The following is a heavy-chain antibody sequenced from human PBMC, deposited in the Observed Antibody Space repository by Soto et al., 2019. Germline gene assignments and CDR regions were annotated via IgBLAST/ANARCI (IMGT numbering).Heavy chain of an antibody. J-gene: IGHJ4*02. CDR1: GYTFTSYD. Sequence: ASVKVSCKASGYTFTSYDINWVRQATGQGLEWMGWMNPNSGNTGYAQKFQGRVTMTRNTSISTAYMELSSLRSEDTAVYYCARRPYSGSIPEPRFDHWGQGTLVTVSS. CDR3: ARRPYSGSIPEPRFDH. V-gene: IGHV1-8*01. D-gene: IGHD6-6*01. CDR2: MNPNSGNT.